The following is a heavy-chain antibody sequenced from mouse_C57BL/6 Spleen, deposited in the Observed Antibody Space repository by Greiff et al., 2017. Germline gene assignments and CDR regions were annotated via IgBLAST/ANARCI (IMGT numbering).Heavy chain of an antibody. J-gene: IGHJ4*01. Sequence: QVTLKVSGPGILQPSQTLSLTCSFSGFSLSTFGMGVGWIRQPSGKGLEWLAHIWWDDDKYYNPALKSRLTISKDTSKNQVFLKIANVDTADTATYYCARISNYYGSSYENYYAMDYWGQGTSVTVSS. CDR3: ARISNYYGSSYENYYAMDY. CDR1: GFSLSTFGMG. D-gene: IGHD1-1*01. V-gene: IGHV8-8*01. CDR2: IWWDDDK.